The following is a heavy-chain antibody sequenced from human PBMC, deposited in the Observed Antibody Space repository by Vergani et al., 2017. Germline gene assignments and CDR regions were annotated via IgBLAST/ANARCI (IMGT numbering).Heavy chain of an antibody. V-gene: IGHV3-30*02. CDR1: GCTFSSYG. CDR3: AKDESTYYYDSSGSPDY. D-gene: IGHD3-22*01. J-gene: IGHJ4*02. CDR2: IRYDGSNK. Sequence: QVQLVESGGGVVQPGGSLRLSCAASGCTFSSYGMHWVRQAPGKGLEWVAFIRYDGSNKYYADSVKGRFTISRDNSKNTLYLQMNSLRAEDTAVYYCAKDESTYYYDSSGSPDYWGQGTLVTVSS.